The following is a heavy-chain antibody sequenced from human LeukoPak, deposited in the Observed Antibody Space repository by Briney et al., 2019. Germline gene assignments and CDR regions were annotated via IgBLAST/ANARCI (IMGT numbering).Heavy chain of an antibody. CDR3: AKESRLHEYFQH. CDR2: ISYDGSNK. Sequence: GRSLRLSCAASGFTFSSYGTHWVRQAPGKGLEWVAVISYDGSNKYYADSVKGRFTISRDNSKNTLYLQMNSLRAEDTAVYYCAKESRLHEYFQHWGQGTLVTVSS. D-gene: IGHD6-25*01. CDR1: GFTFSSYG. J-gene: IGHJ1*01. V-gene: IGHV3-30*18.